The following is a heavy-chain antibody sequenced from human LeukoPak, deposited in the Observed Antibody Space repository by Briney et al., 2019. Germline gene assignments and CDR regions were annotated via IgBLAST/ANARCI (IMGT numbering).Heavy chain of an antibody. CDR1: GGSISSYY. CDR3: ARLLTTVTNTWFDP. CDR2: IYYSGST. V-gene: IGHV4-59*01. D-gene: IGHD4-17*01. Sequence: KPSETLSLTCTVSGGSISSYYWSWIRQPPGKGLEWIGYIYYSGSTNYNPSLKSRVTISVDTSKNQFSLKLSSVTAADTAVYYCARLLTTVTNTWFDPWGQGTLVIVSS. J-gene: IGHJ5*02.